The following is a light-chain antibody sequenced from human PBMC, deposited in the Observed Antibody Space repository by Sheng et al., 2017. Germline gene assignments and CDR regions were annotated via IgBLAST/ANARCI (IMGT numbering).Light chain of an antibody. CDR3: CSYAGSSTWV. Sequence: QPVLTQPPSVSGAPGQRVTISCTGSSSNIGAGYDVQWYQHLPGTAPKVLISANTNRPSGVPDRFSASKSGTSASLAITGLQAEDEADYYCCSYAGSSTWVFGGGTKLTVL. J-gene: IGLJ3*02. V-gene: IGLV1-40*01. CDR2: ANT. CDR1: SSNIGAGYD.